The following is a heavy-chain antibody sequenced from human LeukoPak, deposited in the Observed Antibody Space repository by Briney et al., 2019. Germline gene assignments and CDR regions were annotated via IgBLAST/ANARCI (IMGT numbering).Heavy chain of an antibody. CDR2: ITGSGDST. D-gene: IGHD3-10*02. CDR3: AELGITMIGGV. CDR1: GYTFTSYG. J-gene: IGHJ6*04. V-gene: IGHV3-23*01. Sequence: SCKASGYTFTSYGISWVRQAPGKGLEWVSAITGSGDSTYYADSVKGRFTISRDNSKNTLYLQMNSLRAEDTAVYYCAELGITMIGGVWGKGTTVTISS.